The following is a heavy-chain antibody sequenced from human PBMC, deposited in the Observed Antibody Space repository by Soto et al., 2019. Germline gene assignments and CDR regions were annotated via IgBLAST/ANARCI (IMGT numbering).Heavy chain of an antibody. CDR2: IIPIFGTA. J-gene: IGHJ6*02. Sequence: QVQLVQSGAEVKKPGSSVKVSCKASGGTFSSYAISWVRQAPGQGLEWMGGIIPIFGTANYAQKFQGRVTITADESTSTAYMDLSSLRSEDTAVYYCASPPGDCSGGSCPYYYYGMDVWGQGTTVTVSS. D-gene: IGHD2-15*01. CDR3: ASPPGDCSGGSCPYYYYGMDV. CDR1: GGTFSSYA. V-gene: IGHV1-69*12.